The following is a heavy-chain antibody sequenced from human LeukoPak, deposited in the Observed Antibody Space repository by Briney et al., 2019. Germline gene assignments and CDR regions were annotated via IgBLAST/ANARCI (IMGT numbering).Heavy chain of an antibody. CDR2: ISYDGSNK. V-gene: IGHV3-30-3*01. D-gene: IGHD6-19*01. J-gene: IGHJ4*02. Sequence: GGSLRPSCAASGFTFSSYAMHWVRQAPGKGLEWVAVISYDGSNKYYADSVKGRFTISRDNSKNTLYLQMNSLRAEDTAVYYCARSSAGSFDYWGQGTPVTVSS. CDR1: GFTFSSYA. CDR3: ARSSAGSFDY.